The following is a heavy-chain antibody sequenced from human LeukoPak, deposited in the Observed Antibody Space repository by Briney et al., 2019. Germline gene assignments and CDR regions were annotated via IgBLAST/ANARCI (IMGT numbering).Heavy chain of an antibody. CDR3: ARDPETVYYDILTGYFDY. V-gene: IGHV3-21*01. J-gene: IGHJ4*02. D-gene: IGHD3-9*01. CDR2: ISSSSSYI. Sequence: SGGSLRLSCAASGFTFSSYSMNWVRQAPGKGLEWVSSISSSSSYIYYADSVKGRFTISRDNSKNTLYLQMNSLRAEDTAVYYCARDPETVYYDILTGYFDYWGQGTLVTVSS. CDR1: GFTFSSYS.